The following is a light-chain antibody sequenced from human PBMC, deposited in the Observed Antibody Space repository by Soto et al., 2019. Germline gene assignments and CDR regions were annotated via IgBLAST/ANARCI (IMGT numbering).Light chain of an antibody. CDR1: QSLVSSDGNTY. CDR3: MQAAQWPRT. J-gene: IGKJ3*01. CDR2: KVS. V-gene: IGKV2-30*01. Sequence: DVVMTQSPLSLPVTLGQPASISCRSSQSLVSSDGNTYLNWFHQRPGQSPRRLIHKVSNRDSGVPDRFSGSGSGTEFTLTISRVEAEDAGVYYCMQAAQWPRTFGPGTKVDIK.